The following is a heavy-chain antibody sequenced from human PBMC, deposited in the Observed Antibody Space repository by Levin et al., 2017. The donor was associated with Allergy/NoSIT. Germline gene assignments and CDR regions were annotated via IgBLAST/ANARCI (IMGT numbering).Heavy chain of an antibody. J-gene: IGHJ6*02. D-gene: IGHD3-3*01. V-gene: IGHV4-4*07. CDR2: IYTSGST. CDR1: GGSISSYY. Sequence: GSLRLSCTVSGGSISSYYWSWIRQPAGKGLEWIGRIYTSGSTNYNPSLKSRVTMSVDTSKNQFSLKLSSVTAADTAVYYCARDVVDYDFWSGYYLRGYYYYGMDVWGQGTTVTVSS. CDR3: ARDVVDYDFWSGYYLRGYYYYGMDV.